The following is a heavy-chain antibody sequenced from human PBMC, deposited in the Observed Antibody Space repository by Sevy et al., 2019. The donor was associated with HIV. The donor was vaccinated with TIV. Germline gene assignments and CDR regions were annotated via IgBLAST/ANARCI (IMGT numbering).Heavy chain of an antibody. CDR2: IYYSGST. D-gene: IGHD3-10*01. Sequence: SETLSLTCTVSGGSISSGGYYWSWIRQHPGKGLEWIGYIYYSGSTYYNPSLKSRVTISVDTSKNQFSLKLSSVTAADTAVYYCARSGVLSGSGSYYNKSYYYYYGMDVWGQGTTVTVSS. CDR1: GGSISSGGYY. V-gene: IGHV4-31*03. J-gene: IGHJ6*02. CDR3: ARSGVLSGSGSYYNKSYYYYYGMDV.